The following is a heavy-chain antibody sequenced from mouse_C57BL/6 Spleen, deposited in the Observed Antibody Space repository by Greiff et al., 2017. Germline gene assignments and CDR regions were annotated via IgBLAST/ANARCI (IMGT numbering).Heavy chain of an antibody. J-gene: IGHJ1*03. CDR2: IYPSDSET. Sequence: QVQLQQSGAELVRPGSSVKLSCKASGYTFTSYWMDWVKQRPGQGLEWIGNIYPSDSETHYNQKFKDKATLTVDKSSSTAYMQLSSLTSEDSAVYYCARRGLGRGYFDVWGTGTTVTVSS. D-gene: IGHD4-1*01. V-gene: IGHV1-61*01. CDR1: GYTFTSYW. CDR3: ARRGLGRGYFDV.